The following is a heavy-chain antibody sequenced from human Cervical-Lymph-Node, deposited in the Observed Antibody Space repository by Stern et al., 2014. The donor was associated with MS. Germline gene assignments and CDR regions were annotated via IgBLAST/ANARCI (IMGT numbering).Heavy chain of an antibody. J-gene: IGHJ4*02. V-gene: IGHV3-11*01. CDR2: IVRSGYNI. CDR1: GFSFSDYY. CDR3: ARDAEYDIWSGYFDY. D-gene: IGHD3-3*01. Sequence: DQLVESGGGLVKPGGSLTVSCAASGFSFSDYYMTLLRQAPGQGPEWVANIVRSGYNIYYADSGKGRFTISRDNAKNSLYLQMNSLRAEDTALYYCARDAEYDIWSGYFDYWGPGILVTVSP.